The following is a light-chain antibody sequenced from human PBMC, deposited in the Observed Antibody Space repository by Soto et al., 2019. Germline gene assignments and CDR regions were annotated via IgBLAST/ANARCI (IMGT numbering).Light chain of an antibody. CDR3: SSYTTINSNTLYV. J-gene: IGLJ1*01. Sequence: QSALTQPASVSGSPGQSITISCTGTSSDVGGYNFVSWHQQHPGKAPKFSIYHVSNRPSGVSSRFSGSKSGNTASLTISGLQAEDEADYYCSSYTTINSNTLYVFGTGTKVTVL. CDR2: HVS. V-gene: IGLV2-14*01. CDR1: SSDVGGYNF.